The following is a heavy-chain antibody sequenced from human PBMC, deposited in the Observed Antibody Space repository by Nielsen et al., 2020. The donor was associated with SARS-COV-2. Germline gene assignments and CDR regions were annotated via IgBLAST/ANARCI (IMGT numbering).Heavy chain of an antibody. D-gene: IGHD6-13*01. CDR1: GFTFSSYG. V-gene: IGHV3-30*02. CDR2: VSSDGYRK. CDR3: AKDEISSWPYYYGMDV. J-gene: IGHJ6*02. Sequence: GGSLRLSCAASGFTFSSYGMHWVRQAPGKGLEWVAVVSSDGYRKYYGDSVQGRFTISRDNSKNTVYLQMDSLTVEDTAMYYCAKDEISSWPYYYGMDVWGQGTTVTVSS.